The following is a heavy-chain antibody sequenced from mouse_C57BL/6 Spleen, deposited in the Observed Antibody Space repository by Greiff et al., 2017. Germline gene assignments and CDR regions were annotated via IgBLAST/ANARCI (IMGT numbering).Heavy chain of an antibody. Sequence: QVQLQQPGAELVRPGSSVKLSCKASGYTFTSYWMHWVKQRPIQGLEWIGNIDPSDSETHYNQKFKDKATLTVDKSSSTAYMQLSSLTSEDSAVYYCARRRVGREYFDYWGQGTTLTVSS. CDR1: GYTFTSYW. D-gene: IGHD4-1*01. CDR2: IDPSDSET. CDR3: ARRRVGREYFDY. V-gene: IGHV1-52*01. J-gene: IGHJ2*01.